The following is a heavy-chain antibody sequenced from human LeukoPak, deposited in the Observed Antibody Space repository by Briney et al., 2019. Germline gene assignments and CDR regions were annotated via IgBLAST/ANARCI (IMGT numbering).Heavy chain of an antibody. CDR3: AKDLSRAVAADWFDP. CDR1: GLTFSNYD. CDR2: ISDSGGST. Sequence: GGSLRLSCAASGLTFSNYDMSWVRQAPGKGLEWVSSISDSGGSTYYADSVKGRVTISRDNSKNTLYLQMTNLRAADTAVYYCAKDLSRAVAADWFDPWDQGSLVTVSS. J-gene: IGHJ5*02. D-gene: IGHD6-19*01. V-gene: IGHV3-23*01.